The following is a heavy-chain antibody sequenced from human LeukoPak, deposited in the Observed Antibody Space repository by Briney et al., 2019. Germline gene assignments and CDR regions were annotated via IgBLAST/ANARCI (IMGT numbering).Heavy chain of an antibody. Sequence: ASVKVSCKASGYTFTTSHINWVRQAPGQGLEWMGWVSAYNGKTSYAQRFQGRVTMTTDSSTSTAYMDLASLRSDDTAVYYCARGGTFYPSIDYWGQGTLVTVSS. D-gene: IGHD1-26*01. CDR3: ARGGTFYPSIDY. CDR2: VSAYNGKT. CDR1: GYTFTTSH. J-gene: IGHJ4*02. V-gene: IGHV1-18*01.